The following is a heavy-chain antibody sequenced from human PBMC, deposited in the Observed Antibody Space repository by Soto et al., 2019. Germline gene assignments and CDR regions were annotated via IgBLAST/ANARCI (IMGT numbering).Heavy chain of an antibody. Sequence: GGSLRLSCAASGFTFSRYDMHWVRQAAGKGLEWVSYIGTVGDTQYADSVEVRFTISRENAKNSLYLQINSLRAGDTAVYYCATSVSGCSSTSCYLWFDPRGQGTLVTVSS. CDR1: GFTFSRYD. CDR2: IGTVGDT. CDR3: ATSVSGCSSTSCYLWFDP. V-gene: IGHV3-13*01. D-gene: IGHD2-2*01. J-gene: IGHJ5*02.